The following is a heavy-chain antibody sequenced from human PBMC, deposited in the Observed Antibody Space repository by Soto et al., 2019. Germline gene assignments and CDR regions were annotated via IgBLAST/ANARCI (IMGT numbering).Heavy chain of an antibody. D-gene: IGHD4-4*01. V-gene: IGHV4-38-2*02. J-gene: IGHJ5*02. CDR1: TYSISSGFF. CDR3: ARDSNSLDP. CDR2: IYHTGDT. Sequence: SETLSLTCVVSTYSISSGFFWAWIRQPPGKGLEWVGSIYHTGDTYYNPSLKSRVTISVDTSKNQFSLKLTSLTAADTAVYYCARDSNSLDPWGQGTLVNVSS.